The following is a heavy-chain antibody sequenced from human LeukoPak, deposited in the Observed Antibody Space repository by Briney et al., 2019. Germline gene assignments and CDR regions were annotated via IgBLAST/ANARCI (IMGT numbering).Heavy chain of an antibody. D-gene: IGHD5-18*01. J-gene: IGHJ4*02. CDR1: GYTFTTYY. CDR2: FNPSGDRT. V-gene: IGHV1-46*01. Sequence: ASVKVSCKASGYTFTTYYLHWVRQAPGQGLEWMGRFNPSGDRTSYAQKFQGRLTMTRDTSTTTMYMELSSLTSEDTAVYYCARGYSYGKDYWGLGTLVTVSS. CDR3: ARGYSYGKDY.